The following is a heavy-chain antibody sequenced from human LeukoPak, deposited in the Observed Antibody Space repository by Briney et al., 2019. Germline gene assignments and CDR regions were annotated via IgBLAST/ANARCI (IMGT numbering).Heavy chain of an antibody. J-gene: IGHJ4*02. Sequence: GGSLRLSCVVSGFTFSAYNMNWVRQAPGKGLEWVSSISTTNSYIYYADSVTGRFTISRDNAKNSLCLQMHSLRAEDTAVYYCARRATTERGHSYGLDYWGQGTLVTVSS. CDR3: ARRATTERGHSYGLDY. CDR2: ISTTNSYI. CDR1: GFTFSAYN. V-gene: IGHV3-21*01. D-gene: IGHD5-18*01.